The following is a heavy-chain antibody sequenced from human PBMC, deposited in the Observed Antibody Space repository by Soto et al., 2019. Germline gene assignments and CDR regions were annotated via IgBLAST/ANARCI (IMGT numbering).Heavy chain of an antibody. CDR2: IYHSGST. CDR1: GGSISSGGYS. D-gene: IGHD6-19*01. V-gene: IGHV4-30-2*01. CDR3: AGQVAGYEPHWFDP. Sequence: PSETLSLTCAVSGGSISSGGYSLRWIRQPPGKGLEWIGYIYHSGSTYYNPSLKSRVTILLDTSKKQFSLSLTSLTAADTAVYYCAGQVAGYEPHWFDPWGQGILVTVSS. J-gene: IGHJ5*02.